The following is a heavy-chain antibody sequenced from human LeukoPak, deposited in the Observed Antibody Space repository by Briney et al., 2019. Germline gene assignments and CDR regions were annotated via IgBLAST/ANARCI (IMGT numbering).Heavy chain of an antibody. V-gene: IGHV4-59*01. CDR2: IYYSGRT. Sequence: SETLSLTCTVSGGSISSYYWSWIRQPPGKGLEWIGYIYYSGRTNYNPSLKSRVTISVDTSKNQFSLKLSSVTAADTAVYYCARGDEKCGYSYGILYWGQGTLVTVSS. CDR3: ARGDEKCGYSYGILY. CDR1: GGSISSYY. J-gene: IGHJ4*02. D-gene: IGHD5-18*01.